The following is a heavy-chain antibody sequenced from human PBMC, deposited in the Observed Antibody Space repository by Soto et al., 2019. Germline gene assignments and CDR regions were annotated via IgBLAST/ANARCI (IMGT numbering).Heavy chain of an antibody. V-gene: IGHV3-21*01. D-gene: IGHD6-19*01. Sequence: EVQLVESGGGLVKPGGSLRLSCAASGFTFSSYSMNWVRQAPGKGLEWVSSISSSSSYIYYADSVKGRFTISRDNAKNSLYLQMNSLRAEDTAVYYCARDNNGAAVATIGYWGQGTLVTVSS. J-gene: IGHJ4*02. CDR2: ISSSSSYI. CDR1: GFTFSSYS. CDR3: ARDNNGAAVATIGY.